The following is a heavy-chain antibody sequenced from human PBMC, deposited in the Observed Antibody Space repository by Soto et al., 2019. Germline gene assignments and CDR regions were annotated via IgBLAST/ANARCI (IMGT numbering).Heavy chain of an antibody. CDR2: ISASNCNT. V-gene: IGHV1-18*01. D-gene: IGHD3-10*01. J-gene: IGHJ4*02. CDR3: ARSGTPAGY. Sequence: QVQLVQSGAEVKNPGASVKVSCKASGYTFTSYAITWVRQAPGQGLEWMGWISASNCNTNYAQKLQGRVTMTTHTPTPTAHLQLMSLRSDDTAVYYCARSGTPAGYWGQGTLVTVSS. CDR1: GYTFTSYA.